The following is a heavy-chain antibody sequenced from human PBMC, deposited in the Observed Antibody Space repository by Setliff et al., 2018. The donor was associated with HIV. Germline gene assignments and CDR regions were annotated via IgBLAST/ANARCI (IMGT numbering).Heavy chain of an antibody. CDR1: GFTFSYYA. V-gene: IGHV3-30*01. D-gene: IGHD6-19*01. CDR3: AKTNGWYLIDY. J-gene: IGHJ4*02. Sequence: GGSLRLSCAASGFTFSYYAMHWVRQAPGKGLEWVALISYDGSNKYYADSVKGRFTISRDNSKNTLFLQMNSLRAEDTAVYYCAKTNGWYLIDYWGQGTLVTVSS. CDR2: ISYDGSNK.